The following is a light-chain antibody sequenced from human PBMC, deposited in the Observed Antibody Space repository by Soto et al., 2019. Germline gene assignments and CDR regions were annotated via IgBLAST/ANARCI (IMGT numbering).Light chain of an antibody. V-gene: IGLV2-14*01. J-gene: IGLJ2*01. Sequence: QSALTQPASVSGSPGQSITISCTGTSSDIGGYNYVSWYQQYPGKAPKLMIFEVSNRPSGVSNRFFGSKSGNTASLFSSGLQAQDEGDYYCCSYSSSSSTLFGGGTQLTVL. CDR3: CSYSSSSSTL. CDR2: EVS. CDR1: SSDIGGYNY.